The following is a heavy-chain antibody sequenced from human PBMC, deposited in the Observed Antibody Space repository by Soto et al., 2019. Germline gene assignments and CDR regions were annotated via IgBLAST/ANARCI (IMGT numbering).Heavy chain of an antibody. CDR1: GFTFSSYS. V-gene: IGHV3-21*01. D-gene: IGHD6-13*01. J-gene: IGHJ4*02. Sequence: EVQLVESGGGLVKPGGSLRLSCAASGFTFSSYSMNWVRQAPGKGLEWVSSISSSSSYIYYADSVKGRFTISRDNAKNSLYLQMNSLIAEDTAVYYCARDSSSWLFDYWGQGTLVTVSS. CDR2: ISSSSSYI. CDR3: ARDSSSWLFDY.